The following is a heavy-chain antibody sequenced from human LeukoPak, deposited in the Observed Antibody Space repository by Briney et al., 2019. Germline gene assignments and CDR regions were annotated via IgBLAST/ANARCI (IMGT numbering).Heavy chain of an antibody. CDR2: IWYDGSNK. V-gene: IGHV3-33*01. CDR1: GFTFSSYG. CDR3: ARDWLIVVPAAIGY. D-gene: IGHD2-2*01. J-gene: IGHJ4*02. Sequence: GGSLRLSCAASGFTFSSYGMHWVRQAPGKGLEWVAVIWYDGSNKYYADSVKGRFTISRDNSKNTLYLQMNSLRAEDTAVHYCARDWLIVVPAAIGYWGQGTLVTVSS.